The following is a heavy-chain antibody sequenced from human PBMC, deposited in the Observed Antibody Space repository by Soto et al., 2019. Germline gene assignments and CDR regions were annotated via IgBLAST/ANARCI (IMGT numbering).Heavy chain of an antibody. J-gene: IGHJ4*02. Sequence: SETLSLTCTVSGDSISGTSFYWGWIRQSSGKGLEWIASIYSSGSTFYNLSLKSRLSLSVDTSKNPFSLRLQSVTAADTAVYYCVRHRSSREIPFDNWGQGTLVTVSS. D-gene: IGHD2-21*01. V-gene: IGHV4-39*01. CDR1: GDSISGTSFY. CDR3: VRHRSSREIPFDN. CDR2: IYSSGST.